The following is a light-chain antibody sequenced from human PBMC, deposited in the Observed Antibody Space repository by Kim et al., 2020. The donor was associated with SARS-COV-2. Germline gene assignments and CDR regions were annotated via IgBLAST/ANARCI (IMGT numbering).Light chain of an antibody. CDR1: SSNIGSDN. Sequence: QSVLTQPPSASGTPGQRVTISCSGSSSNIGSDNVSWYQHLPGTAPKLLIYNNNQRPSGVPDRFSGSKSGTSATLGISGLQSEDEADYYCATWDSSLGGVVFGGGTQVTVL. V-gene: IGLV1-51*01. CDR3: ATWDSSLGGVV. J-gene: IGLJ2*01. CDR2: NNN.